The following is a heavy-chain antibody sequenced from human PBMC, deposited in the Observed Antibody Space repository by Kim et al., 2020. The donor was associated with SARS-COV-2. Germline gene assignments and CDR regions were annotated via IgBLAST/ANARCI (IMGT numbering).Heavy chain of an antibody. J-gene: IGHJ4*02. Sequence: LKSRVTISVDTSKNQFSLKLSSVTAADTAVYYCARADFWSGYYKLEEADYWGQGTLVTVSS. V-gene: IGHV4-30-2*05. CDR3: ARADFWSGYYKLEEADY. D-gene: IGHD3-3*01.